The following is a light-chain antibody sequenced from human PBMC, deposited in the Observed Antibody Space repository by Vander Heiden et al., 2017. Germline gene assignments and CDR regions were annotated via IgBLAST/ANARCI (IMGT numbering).Light chain of an antibody. CDR1: QSVSSN. J-gene: IGKJ2*01. V-gene: IGKV3-15*01. CDR3: QQYNNWPQT. Sequence: EIVMTQSPATLSVSPGERATLPCRASQSVSSNLAWYQQKPGQAPRLLIYGASTRATGIPASFSGSGSGTEFTLTISSLQSEDFAVYYCQQYNNWPQTFGQGTKLEIK. CDR2: GAS.